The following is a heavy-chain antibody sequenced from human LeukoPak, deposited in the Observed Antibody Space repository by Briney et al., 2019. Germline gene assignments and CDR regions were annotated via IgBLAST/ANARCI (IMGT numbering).Heavy chain of an antibody. Sequence: ASVKVSCKASGGTFTNSAISWVRQAPGQGLEWMGGIIPMFGTANYAQKFQGRVTITADESTSTAYMELSSLKSEDTAVYYCAKASGSGSYNWFDPWGQGTLVTVSS. V-gene: IGHV1-69*13. CDR1: GGTFTNSA. CDR3: AKASGSGSYNWFDP. D-gene: IGHD1-26*01. CDR2: IIPMFGTA. J-gene: IGHJ5*02.